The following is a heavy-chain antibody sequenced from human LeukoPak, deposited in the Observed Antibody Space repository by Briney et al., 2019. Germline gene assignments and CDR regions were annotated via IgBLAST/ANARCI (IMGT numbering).Heavy chain of an antibody. D-gene: IGHD3-9*01. Sequence: GASVKVSCKGSRGTFSSYAISWVRQAPGQGLEWMGGIIPIFGTANCAQKFQGRVTITTDESTSTAYMELSSLRSEDTAVYYCARQDYDILTWYYFDYWGQGTLVTVSS. CDR3: ARQDYDILTWYYFDY. V-gene: IGHV1-69*05. J-gene: IGHJ4*02. CDR2: IIPIFGTA. CDR1: RGTFSSYA.